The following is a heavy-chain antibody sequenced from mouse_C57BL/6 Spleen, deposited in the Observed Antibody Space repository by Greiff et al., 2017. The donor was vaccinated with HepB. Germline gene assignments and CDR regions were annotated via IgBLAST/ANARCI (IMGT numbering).Heavy chain of an antibody. CDR3: ARWGDWWYFDV. Sequence: VQLQQPGAELVKPGASVKLSCKASGYTFTSYWMQWVKQRPGQGLEWIGEIDPSDSYTNYNQKFKGKATLTVDTSSSTAYMQLSSLTSEDSAVYYCARWGDWWYFDVWGTGTTVTVSS. CDR1: GYTFTSYW. D-gene: IGHD3-3*01. CDR2: IDPSDSYT. J-gene: IGHJ1*03. V-gene: IGHV1-50*01.